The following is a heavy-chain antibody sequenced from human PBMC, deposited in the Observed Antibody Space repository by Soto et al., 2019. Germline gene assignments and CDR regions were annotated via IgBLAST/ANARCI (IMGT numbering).Heavy chain of an antibody. V-gene: IGHV4-34*01. CDR2: INHSGST. D-gene: IGHD3-22*01. J-gene: IGHJ6*02. CDR3: ARIEYYYDSSCYYYYYYYYGMDV. Sequence: SETLSLTCAVYGGSFSGYYWSWIRQPPGKGLEWIGEINHSGSTNYNPSLKSRVTISVDTSKNQFSLKLSSVTAADTAVYYCARIEYYYDSSCYYYYYYYYGMDVWGQGTMVTVS. CDR1: GGSFSGYY.